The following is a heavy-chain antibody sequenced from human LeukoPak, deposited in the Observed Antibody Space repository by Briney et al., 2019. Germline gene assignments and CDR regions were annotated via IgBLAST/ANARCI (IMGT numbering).Heavy chain of an antibody. V-gene: IGHV4-59*01. J-gene: IGHJ4*02. D-gene: IGHD1-1*01. CDR1: GDSISSFR. CDR2: IHYSGST. Sequence: SETLSLTCTVSGDSISSFRWSWIRQPPGKGLEWIGCIHYSGSTKYNPSFKSRVAMSVDTSKNQFSLKLTSVTAADSAVYYCARDLELERDRWNYFESWGQGTLVTVSS. CDR3: ARDLELERDRWNYFES.